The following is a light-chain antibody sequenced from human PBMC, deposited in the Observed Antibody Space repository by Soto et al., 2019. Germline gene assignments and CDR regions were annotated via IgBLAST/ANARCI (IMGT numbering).Light chain of an antibody. CDR1: SSDVGGYNH. V-gene: IGLV2-11*01. J-gene: IGLJ1*01. Sequence: QSALTQPRSVSGSPGQSVAISCTGTSSDVGGYNHVSWYQQHPGKAPKLMVYDVTERPSGVPDRFSGSKSGNTASLTISGLRAEDEAAYSCCSFAGSYSYVFGSGTKVTVL. CDR3: CSFAGSYSYV. CDR2: DVT.